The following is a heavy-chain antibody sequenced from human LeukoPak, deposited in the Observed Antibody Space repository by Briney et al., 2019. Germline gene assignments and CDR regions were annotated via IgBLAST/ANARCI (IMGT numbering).Heavy chain of an antibody. CDR1: GGSISSSYSY. J-gene: IGHJ6*02. D-gene: IGHD2/OR15-2a*01. Sequence: PSETLSLTCTVSGGSISSSYSYWGWIRQPPGKRLEWIGNIYYSGSTYYSPSLTSRVTVSVDTSENQFSLKLSSVTAADTAVYYCARAHSIASYYYGVDVWGQGTTVTVSS. CDR2: IYYSGST. V-gene: IGHV4-39*07. CDR3: ARAHSIASYYYGVDV.